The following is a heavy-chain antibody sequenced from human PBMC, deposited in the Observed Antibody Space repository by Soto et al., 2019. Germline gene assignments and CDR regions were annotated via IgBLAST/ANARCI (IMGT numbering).Heavy chain of an antibody. CDR1: GFTFGSYG. V-gene: IGHV3-33*01. CDR3: ARDAYLGSGSYAY. D-gene: IGHD3-10*01. Sequence: GGSLRLSCAASGFTFGSYGMHWVRQAPGKGLEWVALIWYDGSNKNYADSVKGRFTISRDDSKNTLYLQMNSLRAEDTAVYYCARDAYLGSGSYAYWGQGTLVTVSS. J-gene: IGHJ4*02. CDR2: IWYDGSNK.